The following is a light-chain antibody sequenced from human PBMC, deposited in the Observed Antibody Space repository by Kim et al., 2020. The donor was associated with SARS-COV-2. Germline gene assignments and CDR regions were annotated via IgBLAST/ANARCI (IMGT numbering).Light chain of an antibody. V-gene: IGLV1-44*01. CDR1: NSDIGINT. CDR3: ASWDDSLSGWV. CDR2: SNV. J-gene: IGLJ3*02. Sequence: ELTQPPSASGTPGQRVTISCSGSNSDIGINTVSWYQQFPGTTPKLLIYSNVQRPSGVPDRFSGSKSGTSASLAISGLQSEDEADYYCASWDDSLSGWVFGGGTQLTVL.